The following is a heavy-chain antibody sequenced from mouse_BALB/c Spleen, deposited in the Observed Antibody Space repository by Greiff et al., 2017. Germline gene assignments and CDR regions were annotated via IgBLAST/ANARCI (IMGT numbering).Heavy chain of an antibody. CDR3: AREYYGSSPYYAMDY. D-gene: IGHD1-1*01. Sequence: VQLQQSGPELVKPGASVKMSCKASGYTFTSYVMHWVKQKPGQGLEWIGYINPYNDGTKYNEKFKGKATLTSDKSSSTAYMELSSLTSEDSAVYYCAREYYGSSPYYAMDYWGQGTSVTVSS. CDR1: GYTFTSYV. J-gene: IGHJ4*01. V-gene: IGHV1-14*01. CDR2: INPYNDGT.